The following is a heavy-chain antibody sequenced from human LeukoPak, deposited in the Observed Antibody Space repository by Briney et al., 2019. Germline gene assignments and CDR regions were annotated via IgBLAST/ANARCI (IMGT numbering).Heavy chain of an antibody. D-gene: IGHD1-26*01. CDR2: IYGDGGTT. Sequence: GGSLRLSCAASGFTFASHAMHWVRQAPGKGLEYVSLIYGDGGTTHYADSVKGRFSISRDNSKNSLYLQMNSLRTEDTAFYYCAQDWWGSYLSWGRGTLVTVSS. CDR1: GFTFASHA. J-gene: IGHJ4*02. V-gene: IGHV3-43*02. CDR3: AQDWWGSYLS.